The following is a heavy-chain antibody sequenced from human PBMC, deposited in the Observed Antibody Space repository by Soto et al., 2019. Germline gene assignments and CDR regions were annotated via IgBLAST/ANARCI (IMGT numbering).Heavy chain of an antibody. D-gene: IGHD3-10*01. CDR1: GYSFTSYW. CDR2: IDPSDSYT. V-gene: IGHV5-10-1*01. CDR3: ARPNYYGSGSYIAGNYYYGMDV. J-gene: IGHJ6*02. Sequence: GESLKISCKGSGYSFTSYWISWVRQMPGKVLEWMGRIDPSDSYTNYSPSFQGHVTISADKSISTAYLQWSSLKASDTAMYYCARPNYYGSGSYIAGNYYYGMDVWGQGXTVTVYS.